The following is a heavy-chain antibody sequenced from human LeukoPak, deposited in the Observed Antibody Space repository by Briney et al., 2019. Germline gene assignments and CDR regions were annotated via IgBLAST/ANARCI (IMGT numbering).Heavy chain of an antibody. CDR2: IYYSGST. CDR3: ARDRKLRYTSYGMDV. J-gene: IGHJ6*02. D-gene: IGHD3-9*01. V-gene: IGHV4-59*01. Sequence: PSETLSLTCTVSGGSISSYYWSWIRQPPGKGLEWIGYIYYSGSTNYNPSLKSRVTISVDTSKNQFSLKLSSVTAADTAVYYCARDRKLRYTSYGMDVWGQGTTVTVSS. CDR1: GGSISSYY.